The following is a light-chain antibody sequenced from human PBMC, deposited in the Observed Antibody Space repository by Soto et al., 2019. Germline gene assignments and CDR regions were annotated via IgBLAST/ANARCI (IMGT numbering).Light chain of an antibody. V-gene: IGKV1-5*01. CDR2: DAT. CDR1: QSISRW. Sequence: DLQITQSPSALSASVGSRVTMSCRASQSISRWLAWYQQKPGKAPKLLIHDATSLESGVPSRFSGSGSGTEFTLTISSLQPDDFATYYCQQYSSYWTFAQGTKVDIK. J-gene: IGKJ1*01. CDR3: QQYSSYWT.